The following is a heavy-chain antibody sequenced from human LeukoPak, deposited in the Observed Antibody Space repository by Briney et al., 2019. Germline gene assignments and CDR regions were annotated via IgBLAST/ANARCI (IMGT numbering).Heavy chain of an antibody. V-gene: IGHV3-23*01. CDR3: AIERFGPGSTTDY. Sequence: GASLRLSCAASGFTFRNYDMSWVRQAPGKGLEWVSSISGSGGNTYYADSVKGRFTISRDNSKNTLDLQMNSLRLEDTSVYYCAIERFGPGSTTDYWGQGTPVTVSS. D-gene: IGHD2-15*01. J-gene: IGHJ4*02. CDR2: ISGSGGNT. CDR1: GFTFRNYD.